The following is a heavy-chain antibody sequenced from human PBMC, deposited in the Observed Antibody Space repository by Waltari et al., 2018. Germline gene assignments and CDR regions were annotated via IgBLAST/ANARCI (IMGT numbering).Heavy chain of an antibody. J-gene: IGHJ4*02. D-gene: IGHD6-13*01. Sequence: EVQLVESGGGLVQPGGSLRLSCAASGFTFSSYDMHWVRQATGKGLELVSAIGTAGDTYYPGSVKGRFTISRENAKNSLYLQMNSLRAGDTAVYYCARVSGSSSSQYYFDYWGQGTLVTVSS. V-gene: IGHV3-13*01. CDR1: GFTFSSYD. CDR3: ARVSGSSSSQYYFDY. CDR2: IGTAGDT.